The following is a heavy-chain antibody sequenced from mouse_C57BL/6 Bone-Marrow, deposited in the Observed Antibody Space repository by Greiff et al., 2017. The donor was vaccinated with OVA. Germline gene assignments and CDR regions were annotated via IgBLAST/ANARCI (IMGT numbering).Heavy chain of an antibody. Sequence: VQLQQSGAELARPGASVKLSCKASGYTFTSYGISWVKQRTGQGLEWIGEIYPRSGNTYYNEKFKGKATLTADKSSSTAYMELRSLTSEDSAVYFCAGETVWPSWFDYWGQGTLVTVSA. CDR2: IYPRSGNT. D-gene: IGHD1-1*01. CDR1: GYTFTSYG. V-gene: IGHV1-81*01. J-gene: IGHJ3*01. CDR3: AGETVWPSWFDY.